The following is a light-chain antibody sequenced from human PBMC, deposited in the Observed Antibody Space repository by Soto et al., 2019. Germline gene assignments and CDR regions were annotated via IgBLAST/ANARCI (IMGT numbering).Light chain of an antibody. CDR1: SSDIGASNS. V-gene: IGLV2-14*01. Sequence: QSVLTQPASVSGSPGQSITVSCTGTSSDIGASNSVSWYQKHPGKAPKLIISEVSNRPSGVSNRFSGSKSGSTASLTISGLQAEDEADYYCTSYTSSTTGVFGGGTKLTVL. J-gene: IGLJ3*02. CDR3: TSYTSSTTGV. CDR2: EVS.